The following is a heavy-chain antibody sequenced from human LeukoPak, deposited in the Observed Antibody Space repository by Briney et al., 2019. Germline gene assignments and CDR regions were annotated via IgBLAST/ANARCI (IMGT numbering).Heavy chain of an antibody. J-gene: IGHJ5*02. D-gene: IGHD3-10*01. CDR2: INHSGST. CDR1: GGSFSGYY. CDR3: ARGYYGSGFDP. V-gene: IGHV4-34*01. Sequence: PSETLSLTCAVYGGSFSGYYWSWIRQPPGKGLEWIGEINHSGSTNYNPSLKSRVTISVDTSKNQFSLKLSSVTAADTAVYYCARGYYGSGFDPWGQGTLVTVSS.